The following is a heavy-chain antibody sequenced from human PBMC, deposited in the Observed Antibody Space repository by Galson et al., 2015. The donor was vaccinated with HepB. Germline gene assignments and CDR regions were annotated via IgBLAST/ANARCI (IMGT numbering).Heavy chain of an antibody. J-gene: IGHJ4*02. Sequence: SLRLSCAASGFTFINYPMHWVRQTPRKGLEWLGFISFDGNNQYYADSVEGRFTISRDNSNNTLYLQMDSLRAEDTGVYYCAREDFFTMVRGVLDHWGQGTRVTVSS. D-gene: IGHD3-10*01. CDR2: ISFDGNNQ. CDR3: AREDFFTMVRGVLDH. CDR1: GFTFINYP. V-gene: IGHV3-30*01.